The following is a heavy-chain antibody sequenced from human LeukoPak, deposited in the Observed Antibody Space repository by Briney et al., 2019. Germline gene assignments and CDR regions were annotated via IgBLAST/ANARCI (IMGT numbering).Heavy chain of an antibody. D-gene: IGHD2-15*01. J-gene: IGHJ4*02. CDR3: AKDAWTYCSDCSRGSTSLYY. CDR2: IGGSGDST. Sequence: GGSLRLSCAASGFTFYAYAMTWVRQAPGKGLEWVSGIGGSGDSTIYADSVRGRFTISRDNSKDTLYLQMNNLRAEDTAIYYCAKDAWTYCSDCSRGSTSLYYWGQGTLVTVSS. CDR1: GFTFYAYA. V-gene: IGHV3-23*01.